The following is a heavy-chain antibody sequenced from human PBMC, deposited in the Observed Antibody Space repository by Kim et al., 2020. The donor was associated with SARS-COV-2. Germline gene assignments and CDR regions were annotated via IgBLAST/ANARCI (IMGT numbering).Heavy chain of an antibody. Sequence: YYVDSGKGRFTISRDNAKNSLYLQMNSLRAEDTAVYYCARDRLYSGSYDYWGQGTLVTVSS. V-gene: IGHV3-7*03. D-gene: IGHD1-26*01. J-gene: IGHJ4*02. CDR3: ARDRLYSGSYDY.